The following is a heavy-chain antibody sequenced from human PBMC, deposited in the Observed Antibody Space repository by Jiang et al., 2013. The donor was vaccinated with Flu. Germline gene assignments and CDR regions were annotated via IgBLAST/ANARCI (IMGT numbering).Heavy chain of an antibody. Sequence: GLVKPSQTLSLTCTVSGGSISSGGYYWSWIRQHPGKGLEWIGYIYYTGSTYYNPSLKSRVTISVDTSKNQFSLKLSSVTAADTAVYYCVGGSYLALDYWGQGTLVTVSS. D-gene: IGHD1-26*01. V-gene: IGHV4-31*03. CDR1: GGSISSGGYY. CDR3: VGGSYLALDY. CDR2: IYYTGST. J-gene: IGHJ4*02.